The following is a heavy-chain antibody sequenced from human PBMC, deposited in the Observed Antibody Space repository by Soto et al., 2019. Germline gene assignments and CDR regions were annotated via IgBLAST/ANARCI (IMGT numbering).Heavy chain of an antibody. CDR3: ARDLINSSSWYFDY. CDR2: IYYSGST. J-gene: IGHJ4*02. Sequence: SETLSLTCTVSGGSISSYYWSWIRQPPGKGLEWIGYIYYSGSTNYNPSLKSRVTISVDTSKNQFSLKLSSVTAADTAVYYCARDLINSSSWYFDYWGQGTLVTVSS. V-gene: IGHV4-59*01. CDR1: GGSISSYY. D-gene: IGHD6-13*01.